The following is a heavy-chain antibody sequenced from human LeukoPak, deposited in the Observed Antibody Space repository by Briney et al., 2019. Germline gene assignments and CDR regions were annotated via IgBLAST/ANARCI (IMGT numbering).Heavy chain of an antibody. CDR3: ARVTLTSANFDY. Sequence: TGGSLRLSCAASGFTVSSKYMSWVRQAPGKGLEWVSVIYSGGSTHYADSVKGRFTISRDNSKNTLYLQMNSLRAEDTAVYYCARVTLTSANFDYWGQGTLVTVSS. V-gene: IGHV3-66*01. CDR2: IYSGGST. J-gene: IGHJ4*02. CDR1: GFTVSSKY.